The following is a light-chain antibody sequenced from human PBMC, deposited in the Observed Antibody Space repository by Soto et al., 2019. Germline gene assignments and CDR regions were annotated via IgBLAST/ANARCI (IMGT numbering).Light chain of an antibody. CDR2: SAS. V-gene: IGKV1-27*01. CDR3: QKYNSALQVT. J-gene: IGKJ4*01. Sequence: DSQFTQSPSSLTASVGDRVTITCRVSQGISSYLNWYRQKPGKVLKVLIYSASNLQSGVPSRFSGSGSGTDFTLTISSLQPEDVATYYCQKYNSALQVTFGGGTKVDIK. CDR1: QGISSY.